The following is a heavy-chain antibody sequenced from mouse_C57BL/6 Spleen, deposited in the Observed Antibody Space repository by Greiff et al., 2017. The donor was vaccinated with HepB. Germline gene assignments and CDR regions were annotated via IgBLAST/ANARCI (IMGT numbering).Heavy chain of an antibody. D-gene: IGHD4-1*01. V-gene: IGHV5-6*02. CDR1: GFTFSSYG. CDR2: ISSGGSYT. J-gene: IGHJ2*01. CDR3: ARRGSWDYFDY. Sequence: EVKLMESGGDLVKPGGSLKLSCAASGFTFSSYGMSWVRQTPDKRLEWVATISSGGSYTYYPDSVKGRFTISRDNAKNTLYLQMSSLKSEDTAMYYCARRGSWDYFDYWGQGTTLTVSS.